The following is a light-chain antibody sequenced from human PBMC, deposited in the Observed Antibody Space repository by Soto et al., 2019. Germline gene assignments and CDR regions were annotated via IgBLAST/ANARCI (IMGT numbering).Light chain of an antibody. V-gene: IGKV1-39*01. CDR1: QSISRY. CDR2: GAS. Sequence: DIQMTQSPSSLSASVGDRVTITCRASQSISRYLNWYQHKPGKAPKVLIYGASNLQSEVPSRFSGSGSGTDFTLTISSLQPEDFATDSCQQSYSVPWTFGQGTKVEIK. CDR3: QQSYSVPWT. J-gene: IGKJ1*01.